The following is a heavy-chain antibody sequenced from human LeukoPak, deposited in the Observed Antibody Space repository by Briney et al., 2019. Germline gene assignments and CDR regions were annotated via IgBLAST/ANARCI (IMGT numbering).Heavy chain of an antibody. CDR3: AIAVAGTAFDY. CDR2: IKQDGSEK. CDR1: GFTFSSYW. D-gene: IGHD6-19*01. Sequence: TGGSLRLSCAASGFTFSSYWMSWVRQAPGRGLEWVANIKQDGSEKYYVDSVKGRFTISRDNAKNSLYLQMNSLRAEGTAVYYCAIAVAGTAFDYWGQGTLVTVSS. V-gene: IGHV3-7*01. J-gene: IGHJ4*02.